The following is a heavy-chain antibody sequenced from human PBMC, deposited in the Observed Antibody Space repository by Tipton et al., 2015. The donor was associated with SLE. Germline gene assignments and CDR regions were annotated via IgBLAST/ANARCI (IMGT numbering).Heavy chain of an antibody. V-gene: IGHV4-39*07. J-gene: IGHJ4*02. Sequence: GLVKPSETLSLTCAVSGGSIDSSDYNWGWVRQSPGKGLEWIGNIPYSGSTDYNPFLKSRVTISLATSKNQFSLKLRSVTAADTAVYYCARDSNNWNYGYFDYWGQGILVTVSS. D-gene: IGHD1-7*01. CDR1: GGSIDSSDYN. CDR2: IPYSGST. CDR3: ARDSNNWNYGYFDY.